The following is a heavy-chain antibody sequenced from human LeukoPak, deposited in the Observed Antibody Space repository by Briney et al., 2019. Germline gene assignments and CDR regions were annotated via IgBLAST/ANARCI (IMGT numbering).Heavy chain of an antibody. D-gene: IGHD3-16*01. V-gene: IGHV1-69*13. CDR1: GNSISNYA. CDR3: TTRACHAGGCSSSFYYYYGLHF. CDR2: IIPIFGTA. J-gene: IGHJ6*02. Sequence: SVKVSCKASGNSISNYAVSWVRQAPGQGFEWMGGIIPIFGTADYAQKFQGRVTITADQSTSTTYTALSSLKSEDTATYYCTTRACHAGGCSSSFYYYYGLHFWGQGTTVSVSS.